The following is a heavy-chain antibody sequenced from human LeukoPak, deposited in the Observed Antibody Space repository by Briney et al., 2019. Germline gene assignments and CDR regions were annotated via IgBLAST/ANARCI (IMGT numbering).Heavy chain of an antibody. CDR1: GFTVITND. CDR2: LYSDGNT. Sequence: GGSLRLSCAASGFTVITNDMTWVRQAPGKGLEWVSVLYSDGNTKYADSVQGRFTISRDNSKHTLYLEMNRLSPDDTAVYYCARGVEPLAANTLAYWGQGTLVTVSS. J-gene: IGHJ4*02. V-gene: IGHV3-53*01. D-gene: IGHD1-14*01. CDR3: ARGVEPLAANTLAY.